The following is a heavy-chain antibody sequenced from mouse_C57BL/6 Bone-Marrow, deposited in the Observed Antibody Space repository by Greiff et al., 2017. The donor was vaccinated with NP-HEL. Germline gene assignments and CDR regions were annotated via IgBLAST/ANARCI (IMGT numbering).Heavy chain of an antibody. V-gene: IGHV2-2*01. CDR3: ARNNGSRFAY. J-gene: IGHJ3*01. CDR2: IWRGGST. CDR1: GFSLTSYG. Sequence: QVQLQQSGPGLVQPSPCLSISCTVSGFSLTSYGVHWVRQSPGKGLEWLGVIWRGGSTDYNAAVISRLSISKDNSTSQVFFKMNSLQADDTAIYYCARNNGSRFAYWGQGTLVTVSA. D-gene: IGHD1-1*01.